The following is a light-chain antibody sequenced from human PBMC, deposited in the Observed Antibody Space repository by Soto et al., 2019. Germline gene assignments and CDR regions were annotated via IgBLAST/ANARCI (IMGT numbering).Light chain of an antibody. Sequence: EIVWTQSQDTLSLSPVERSPLSCITSQRVSSDFLAWYKQKAGQAPRLLIYGPSNRATGVPDRFIGGGSGKDFTITISRMENEDFAVYYCQQFGSAPRTCGQGPKVDIK. V-gene: IGKV3-20*01. CDR2: GPS. J-gene: IGKJ1*01. CDR3: QQFGSAPRT. CDR1: QRVSSDF.